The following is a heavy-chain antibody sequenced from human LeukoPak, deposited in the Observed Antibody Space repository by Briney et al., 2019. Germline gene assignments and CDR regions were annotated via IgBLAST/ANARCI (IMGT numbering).Heavy chain of an antibody. CDR2: IGTSSTTI. V-gene: IGHV3-48*01. CDR3: AKDWDTFSNCGGDCWAFDI. CDR1: GFTFSSYT. Sequence: PGGSLRLSCAASGFTFSSYTMNWVRQPPGKGLEWVSNIGTSSTTIYYADSVKGRFTISRDNSKNTLYLQMNSLRPEDTAVYYCAKDWDTFSNCGGDCWAFDIWGQGTMVTVSS. D-gene: IGHD2-21*01. J-gene: IGHJ3*02.